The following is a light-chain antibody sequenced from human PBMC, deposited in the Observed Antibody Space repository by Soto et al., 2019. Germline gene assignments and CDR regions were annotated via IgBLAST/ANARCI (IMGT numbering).Light chain of an antibody. Sequence: QSVLTQPASVSGSPVQSITISCTGTSSDVGGYNYVSCYQQHPGKAPKLMIYDVSNRPSGVSNRFSGSKSGNTASLTISGLQAEDEADYYCSSYTSSSTLFGTGTKVTVL. V-gene: IGLV2-14*01. J-gene: IGLJ1*01. CDR1: SSDVGGYNY. CDR3: SSYTSSSTL. CDR2: DVS.